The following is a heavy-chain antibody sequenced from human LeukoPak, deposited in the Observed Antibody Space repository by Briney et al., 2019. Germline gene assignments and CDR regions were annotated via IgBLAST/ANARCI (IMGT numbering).Heavy chain of an antibody. CDR2: IYYSGST. D-gene: IGHD6-19*01. Sequence: PSETLSLTCTVSGGSISSSSYYWGWIRQPPGKGLEWIGSIYYSGSTNYNPSLKSRVTISVDTSKNQFSLKLSSVTAADTAVYYCASREGSGWYRANWFDPWGQGTLVTVSS. J-gene: IGHJ5*02. CDR1: GGSISSSSYY. CDR3: ASREGSGWYRANWFDP. V-gene: IGHV4-39*07.